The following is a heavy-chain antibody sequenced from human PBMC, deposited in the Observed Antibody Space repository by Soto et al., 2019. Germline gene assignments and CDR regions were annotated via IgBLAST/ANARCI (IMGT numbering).Heavy chain of an antibody. J-gene: IGHJ3*02. CDR3: AELHSSSINI. Sequence: EVQLVESGGGLVKPGGSLRLSCAASGFTFSSYSMHWVRQAPGKGLEWVSSISSSSGTIYYQDSVKGRFTISRDNAKNSLYLQMDSVRAEDTAVYYCAELHSSSINIWGQGTMVTVSS. D-gene: IGHD6-13*01. CDR2: ISSSSGTI. V-gene: IGHV3-21*01. CDR1: GFTFSSYS.